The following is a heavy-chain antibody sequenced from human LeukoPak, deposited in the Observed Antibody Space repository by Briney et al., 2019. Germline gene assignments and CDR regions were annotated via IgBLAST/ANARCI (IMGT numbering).Heavy chain of an antibody. CDR1: GFNFSTYS. CDR2: ISGSGGST. Sequence: GGSLRLSCVASGFNFSTYSMNWVRQAPGKGLEWVSAISGSGGSTYYADSVKGQFTISRDNSKNTLYMQMNSLRAEDTAVYYCAKDRRREYYYGSGSPDYWGQGTLVTVSS. CDR3: AKDRRREYYYGSGSPDY. V-gene: IGHV3-23*01. D-gene: IGHD3-10*01. J-gene: IGHJ4*02.